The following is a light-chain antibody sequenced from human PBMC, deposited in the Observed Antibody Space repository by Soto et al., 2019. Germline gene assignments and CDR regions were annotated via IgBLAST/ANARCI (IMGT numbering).Light chain of an antibody. CDR1: TGAVTGGYY. V-gene: IGLV7-43*01. CDR2: STS. J-gene: IGLJ2*01. CDR3: LLYYGGAQLI. Sequence: QTVVTQEPSLTVSPGGTVTLTCASSTGAVTGGYYPNWFQRKPGQAPRPLIYSTSNKHSWTPARFSGSLLGGKAALTLSGVQPEDEAEYYCLLYYGGAQLIFGGGTKLTAL.